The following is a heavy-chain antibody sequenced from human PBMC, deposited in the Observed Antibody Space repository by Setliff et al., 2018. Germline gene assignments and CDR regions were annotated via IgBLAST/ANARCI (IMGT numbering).Heavy chain of an antibody. CDR1: GFTFSDYY. Sequence: PGGSLRLSCAASGFTFSDYYMGWIRQAPGKGLEWVSYISSSGSTIYYADSVKGRFTISRDNAKNSLYLQMNSLRAEDTAVYYCARDARPYYDFWSGYYYYFDYWGQETLVTVSS. CDR2: ISSSGSTI. V-gene: IGHV3-11*04. J-gene: IGHJ4*02. D-gene: IGHD3-3*01. CDR3: ARDARPYYDFWSGYYYYFDY.